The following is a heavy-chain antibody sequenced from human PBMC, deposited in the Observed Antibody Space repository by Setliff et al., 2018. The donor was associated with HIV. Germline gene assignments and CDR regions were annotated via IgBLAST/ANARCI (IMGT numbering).Heavy chain of an antibody. CDR2: IRFSGGS. D-gene: IGHD2-8*01. CDR3: ARLRSSNGLFCLLDS. J-gene: IGHJ4*02. V-gene: IGHV4-4*07. CDR1: GASVSDHH. Sequence: SETLSLTCSVSGASVSDHHWTWIRQTAEKRLEYIGRIRFSGGSNYNPSLSSRVTMSVDTSNSQFSLRLKSVTSADTAVYYCARLRSSNGLFCLLDSWGQGTRVTVSS.